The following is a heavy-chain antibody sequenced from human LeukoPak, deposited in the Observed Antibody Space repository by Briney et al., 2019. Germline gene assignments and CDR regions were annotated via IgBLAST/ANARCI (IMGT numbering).Heavy chain of an antibody. Sequence: SETLSLPCTLSGASLNIYYWSWLRQPPGKGLEWIAYIYYSGSTNYNPSLKSRVTMSVDTSKNQFSLMLSSVTAADTAVYYCARDTGSYYFDYWGQGTLVTVSS. CDR3: ARDTGSYYFDY. CDR2: IYYSGST. D-gene: IGHD1-26*01. J-gene: IGHJ4*02. V-gene: IGHV4-59*01. CDR1: GASLNIYY.